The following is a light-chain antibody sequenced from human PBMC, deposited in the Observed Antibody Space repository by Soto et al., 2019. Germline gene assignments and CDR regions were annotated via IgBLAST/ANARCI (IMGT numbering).Light chain of an antibody. CDR3: QQYNSYSRGT. Sequence: DIQMTQSPSSLSASVGDRVTITCRASQSISSYLNWYQQKPGKAPNLLIYDASSLESGVPSRFSGSGSGTEFTLTISSLQPDDFATYYCQQYNSYSRGTFGQGTKVDIK. CDR2: DAS. CDR1: QSISSY. V-gene: IGKV1-5*01. J-gene: IGKJ1*01.